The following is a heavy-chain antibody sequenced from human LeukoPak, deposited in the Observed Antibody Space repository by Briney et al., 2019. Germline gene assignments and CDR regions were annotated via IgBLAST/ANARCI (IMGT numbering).Heavy chain of an antibody. D-gene: IGHD3-3*01. CDR2: ISVNNGNT. V-gene: IGHV1-18*01. CDR1: GYAFSFYG. J-gene: IGHJ4*02. CDR3: QRITIFGVVIDFDY. Sequence: ASVKVSCKASGYAFSFYGINWVRQAPGQGLEWMGFISVNNGNTHYAEKFQGRVTMATDTSTSTAYLEVRSLRSDDTAVYYCQRITIFGVVIDFDYWGPGTLATVSS.